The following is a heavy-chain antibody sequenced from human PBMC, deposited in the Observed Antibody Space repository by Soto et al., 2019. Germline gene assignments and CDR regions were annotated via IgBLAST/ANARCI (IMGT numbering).Heavy chain of an antibody. J-gene: IGHJ4*02. CDR3: ASDVGGYSYYVQEDY. D-gene: IGHD5-12*01. Sequence: QVQLVQSGAAVKKPGSSVKVSCKASGGTYSSYTICWVRQAPGQGLEWMGRIIPILGIANYAQKFPGRVTITADKSTSTAYMEVSSLRSEDTDVYYCASDVGGYSYYVQEDYWGQGTLVTVSS. V-gene: IGHV1-69*02. CDR2: IIPILGIA. CDR1: GGTYSSYT.